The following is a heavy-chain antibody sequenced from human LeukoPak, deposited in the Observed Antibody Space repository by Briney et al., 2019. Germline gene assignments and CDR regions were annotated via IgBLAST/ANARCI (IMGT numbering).Heavy chain of an antibody. J-gene: IGHJ6*03. D-gene: IGHD3-10*01. CDR3: ARDVPRGTGYMDV. CDR2: IYYSGST. Sequence: SETLSLTCTVSGGSIKNYYWTWIRQPPGKGLEWIGYIYYSGSTSSNPSLKSRVTISVDTSKNQFSLRLRYVTAADTAVYYCARDVPRGTGYMDVWGKGTTVTVSS. CDR1: GGSIKNYY. V-gene: IGHV4-59*01.